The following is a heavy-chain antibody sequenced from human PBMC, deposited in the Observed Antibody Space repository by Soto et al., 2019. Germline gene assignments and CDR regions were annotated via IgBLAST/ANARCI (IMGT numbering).Heavy chain of an antibody. CDR1: GGSISSYY. J-gene: IGHJ4*02. Sequence: PSETLSLTCTVSGGSISSYYWSWIRQPPGKGLEWIGYIYYSGSTNYNPSLKSRVTISVDTSKNQFSLKLSSVTAADTAVYYCASSTVTTSYFDHWGQGTLVTVSS. CDR2: IYYSGST. CDR3: ASSTVTTSYFDH. D-gene: IGHD4-17*01. V-gene: IGHV4-59*01.